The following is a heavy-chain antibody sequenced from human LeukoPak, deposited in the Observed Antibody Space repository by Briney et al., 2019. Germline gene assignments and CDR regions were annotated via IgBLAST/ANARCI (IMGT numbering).Heavy chain of an antibody. CDR1: GGSFSGYY. CDR2: INHSGST. V-gene: IGHV4-34*01. D-gene: IGHD4-23*01. Sequence: PSETLSLTCAVYGGSFSGYYWNWIRQPPGKGLEWIGEINHSGSTNYNPSLKSRVTISVDTSKNQFSLKLSSVTAADTAVYYCARERPLDTVVSQDFWGQGTLVIVSS. J-gene: IGHJ4*02. CDR3: ARERPLDTVVSQDF.